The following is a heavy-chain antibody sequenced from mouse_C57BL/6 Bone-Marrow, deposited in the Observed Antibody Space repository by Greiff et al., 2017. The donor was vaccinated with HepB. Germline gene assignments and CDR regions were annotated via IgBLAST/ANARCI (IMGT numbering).Heavy chain of an antibody. CDR3: VSLITTVVGYFDV. D-gene: IGHD1-1*01. J-gene: IGHJ1*03. V-gene: IGHV10-1*01. Sequence: EVMLVESGGGLVQPKGSLKLSCAASGFSFNTYAMNWVRQAPGKGLEWVARIRSKSNNYATYYADSVKDRFTISRDDSESMLYLQMNNLKTEDTAMYYCVSLITTVVGYFDVWGTGTTVTVSS. CDR1: GFSFNTYA. CDR2: IRSKSNNYAT.